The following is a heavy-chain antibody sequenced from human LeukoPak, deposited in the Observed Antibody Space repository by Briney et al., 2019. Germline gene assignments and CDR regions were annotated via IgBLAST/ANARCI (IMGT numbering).Heavy chain of an antibody. J-gene: IGHJ3*02. V-gene: IGHV3-48*03. CDR1: GFTFSSYE. D-gene: IGHD3-10*01. Sequence: GGSLRLSCAASGFTFSSYEMNWVRRAPGKGLEWVSYISSSGSTIYYADSVKGRFTISRDNAKNTLYLQMNSLRPEDTAVYYCAKEGDYYGSGSYRDGFDIWGQGTRATVSS. CDR3: AKEGDYYGSGSYRDGFDI. CDR2: ISSSGSTI.